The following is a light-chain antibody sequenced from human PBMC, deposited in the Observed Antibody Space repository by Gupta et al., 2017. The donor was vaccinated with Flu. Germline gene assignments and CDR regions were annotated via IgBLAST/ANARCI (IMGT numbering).Light chain of an antibody. Sequence: SYELTQPPAVSVSPGQPATLTCSGEKLGDKYASWYQQRPGQSPVLVIFQDNKRPSGIPERFSGSNSGNIATLTISGTQAMDEADYYCQAWDSNTCAFGGGTKLTVL. V-gene: IGLV3-1*01. CDR3: QAWDSNTCA. J-gene: IGLJ2*01. CDR2: QDN. CDR1: KLGDKY.